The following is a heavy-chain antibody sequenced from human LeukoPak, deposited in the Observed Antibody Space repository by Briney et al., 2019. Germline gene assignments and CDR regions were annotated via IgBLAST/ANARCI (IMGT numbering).Heavy chain of an antibody. CDR2: IYYSGST. V-gene: IGHV4-59*01. D-gene: IGHD5-18*01. CDR3: ARVADTAMVTGFDY. CDR1: VGSISSYY. J-gene: IGHJ4*02. Sequence: SETLSLTCTVSVGSISSYYWSWIRQPSWKGLEWIGYIYYSGSTNYNPSLKSRVTISVDTSKNQFSLKLSSVTAADTAVYYCARVADTAMVTGFDYWGQGTLVTVSS.